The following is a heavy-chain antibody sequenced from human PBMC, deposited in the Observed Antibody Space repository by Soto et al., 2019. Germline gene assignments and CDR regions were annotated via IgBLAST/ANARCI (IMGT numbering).Heavy chain of an antibody. CDR1: GDSISNKDYY. D-gene: IGHD3-3*01. CDR2: IYYSGNT. Sequence: SETLSLTCAVSGDSISNKDYYWTWIRQPPGKGLEWIGTIYYSGNTYYNPSLRSRVTISLDTSKNQFSLKLSSVTAADTAVYYCARYGGTIFGVVVAFDYWGQGTLVTVSS. CDR3: ARYGGTIFGVVVAFDY. J-gene: IGHJ4*02. V-gene: IGHV4-39*01.